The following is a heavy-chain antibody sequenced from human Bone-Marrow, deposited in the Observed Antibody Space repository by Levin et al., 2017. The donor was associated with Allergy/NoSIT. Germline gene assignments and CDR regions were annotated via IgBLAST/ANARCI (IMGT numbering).Heavy chain of an antibody. CDR2: ITTSSTYI. CDR3: AKEQRGGYCSSSSCYLAMDV. Sequence: GESLKISCTASGFTFSSYSMNWVRQAPGKGLEWVSSITTSSTYIYYADSVKGRFTISRDNSKTTLYLQMNSLRPEDTAVYYCAKEQRGGYCSSSSCYLAMDVWGQGITVTVSS. CDR1: GFTFSSYS. D-gene: IGHD2-2*01. J-gene: IGHJ6*02. V-gene: IGHV3-21*01.